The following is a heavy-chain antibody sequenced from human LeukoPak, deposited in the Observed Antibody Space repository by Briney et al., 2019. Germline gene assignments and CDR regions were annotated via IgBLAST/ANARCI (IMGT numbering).Heavy chain of an antibody. D-gene: IGHD3-3*01. CDR1: GYTFTSYG. CDR2: ISAYNGNT. J-gene: IGHJ6*03. CDR3: ARPVEARSGYPSFYYYYYMDV. Sequence: ASVKVSCKASGYTFTSYGISWVRQAPGQGLEWMGWISAYNGNTNYAQKLQGRVTMTTDTSTSTAYMELRSLRSDDTAVYYCARPVEARSGYPSFYYYYYMDVWDKGTTVTVSS. V-gene: IGHV1-18*01.